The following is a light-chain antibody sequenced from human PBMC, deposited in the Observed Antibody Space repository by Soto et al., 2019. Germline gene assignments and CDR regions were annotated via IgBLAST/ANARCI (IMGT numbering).Light chain of an antibody. CDR1: QSVSRN. CDR3: QQYNNWPPWT. Sequence: EIMLTQSPATLSVSLGERATLSCRASQSVSRNLAWYQQKPDQAPRLLIYGASTRATGIPARFSSSGSGTEFTLTISSLQSEDFAVYYCQQYNNWPPWTFGPGTKVDIK. V-gene: IGKV3-15*01. J-gene: IGKJ1*01. CDR2: GAS.